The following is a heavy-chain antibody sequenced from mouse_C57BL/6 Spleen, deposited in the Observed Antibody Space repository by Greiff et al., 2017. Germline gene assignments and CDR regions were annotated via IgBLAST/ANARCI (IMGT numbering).Heavy chain of an antibody. J-gene: IGHJ4*01. CDR2: IHPNSGST. CDR1: GYTFTSYW. D-gene: IGHD1-1*01. V-gene: IGHV1-64*01. CDR3: GRERYCNAMDD. Sequence: QVQLQQPGAELVKPGASVKLSCKASGYTFTSYWMHWVKQRPGQGLEWIGMIHPNSGSTNYNEKFKSKATLTVDKSSSTAYMQLSSLTSEDSAVYYCGRERYCNAMDDWGQGTSVTVSS.